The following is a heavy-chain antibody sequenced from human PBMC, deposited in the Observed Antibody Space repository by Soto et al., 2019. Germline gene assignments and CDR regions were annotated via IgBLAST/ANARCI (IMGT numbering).Heavy chain of an antibody. D-gene: IGHD3-22*01. CDR1: GGSISSYY. J-gene: IGHJ1*01. V-gene: IGHV4-59*01. CDR3: ARGSWYYDSSGYSEYFQH. CDR2: IYYSGST. Sequence: SETLSLTCTVSGGSISSYYWSWIRQPPGKGPEWIGYIYYSGSTNYNPSLKSRVTISVDTSKNQFSLKLSSVTAADTAVYYCARGSWYYDSSGYSEYFQHWGQGTLVTVSS.